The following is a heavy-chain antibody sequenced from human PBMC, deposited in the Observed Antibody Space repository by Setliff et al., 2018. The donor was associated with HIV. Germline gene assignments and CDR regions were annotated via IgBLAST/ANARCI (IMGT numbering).Heavy chain of an antibody. J-gene: IGHJ4*02. CDR3: ARHWGYSYGIDY. Sequence: SETLSLTCTVSGGSFSTYYWSWIRQPPGKGLEWIGYIFYSGSTNYNPSLESRVTISVDTSKNQFSLKLSSVTAADTAMYYCARHWGYSYGIDYWGQGIPVTVSS. V-gene: IGHV4-59*08. CDR2: IFYSGST. D-gene: IGHD5-18*01. CDR1: GGSFSTYY.